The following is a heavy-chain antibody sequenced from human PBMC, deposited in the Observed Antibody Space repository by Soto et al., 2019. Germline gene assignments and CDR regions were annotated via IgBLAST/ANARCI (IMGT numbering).Heavy chain of an antibody. J-gene: IGHJ6*02. Sequence: XGTLSLTCAVYGGSFSGYYWSWIRQPPGKGLEWIGEINHSGSTNYNPSLKSRVTISVDTSKNQFSLKLSSVTAADTAVYYCARDSYDFWSGYSPPTYYYYYGMDVWGQGTTVTVSS. CDR2: INHSGST. CDR3: ARDSYDFWSGYSPPTYYYYYGMDV. V-gene: IGHV4-34*01. D-gene: IGHD3-3*01. CDR1: GGSFSGYY.